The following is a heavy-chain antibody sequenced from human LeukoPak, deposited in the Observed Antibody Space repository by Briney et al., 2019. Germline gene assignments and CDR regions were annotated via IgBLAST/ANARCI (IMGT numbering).Heavy chain of an antibody. CDR2: IYPSSDTT. V-gene: IGHV1-46*01. J-gene: IGHJ4*02. D-gene: IGHD3-3*01. Sequence: ASVTVSCKASGYTFTSCYMHWVRQAPGQVLEWVGIIYPSSDTTSYAQKFQGRVTMTRDTSTSTVNMELSSMRSEDTTVYYCARNLGVGYSGYLLPDYWGQGTLVTVSS. CDR1: GYTFTSCY. CDR3: ARNLGVGYSGYLLPDY.